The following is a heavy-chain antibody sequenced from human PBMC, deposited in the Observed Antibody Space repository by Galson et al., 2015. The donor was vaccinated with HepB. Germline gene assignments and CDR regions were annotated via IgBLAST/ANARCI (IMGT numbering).Heavy chain of an antibody. V-gene: IGHV3-21*01. J-gene: IGHJ4*02. Sequence: LRLSCAASGFTFSSYSMNWVRQAPGKGLEWVSSISSSSSYIYYADSVKGRFTISRDNAKNSLYLQMNSLRAEDTAVYYCARSESSGYNFDYWGQGTLVTVSS. CDR2: ISSSSSYI. CDR1: GFTFSSYS. CDR3: ARSESSGYNFDY. D-gene: IGHD3-22*01.